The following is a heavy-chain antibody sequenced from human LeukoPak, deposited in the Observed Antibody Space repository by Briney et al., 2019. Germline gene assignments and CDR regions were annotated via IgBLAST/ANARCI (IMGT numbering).Heavy chain of an antibody. CDR3: ARDQVDY. V-gene: IGHV1-2*02. J-gene: IGHJ4*02. Sequence: ASVKVSCKASGYTFTSYGISWVRQAPGQGLEWMGWINPNSGGTNYAQKFQGRVTVTRDTSISTAYMELSRLRSDDTAVYYCARDQVDYWGQGTLVSVSS. CDR2: INPNSGGT. CDR1: GYTFTSYG.